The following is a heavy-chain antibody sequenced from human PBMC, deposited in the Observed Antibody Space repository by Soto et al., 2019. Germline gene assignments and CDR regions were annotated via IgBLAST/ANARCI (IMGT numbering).Heavy chain of an antibody. CDR2: IDWDDDK. Sequence: SGPTLVNPTQTLTLTCTFSGFSLSTSGMRVSWIRQPPGKALEWLARIDWDDDKFYSTSLKTRLTISKDTSKNQVVLTMTNMDPVDTATYYCARHSLAYDRSCYYYHLFDPWGQGTLVTVSS. CDR1: GFSLSTSGMR. V-gene: IGHV2-70*04. CDR3: ARHSLAYDRSCYYYHLFDP. D-gene: IGHD3-22*01. J-gene: IGHJ5*02.